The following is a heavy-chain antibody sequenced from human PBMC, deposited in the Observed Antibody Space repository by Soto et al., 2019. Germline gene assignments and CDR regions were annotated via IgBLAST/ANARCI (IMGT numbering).Heavy chain of an antibody. D-gene: IGHD3-16*01. CDR2: IYDSGSTSYNSGNS. J-gene: IGHJ5*02. CDR3: ARNLNYGFDP. V-gene: IGHV4-59*01. Sequence: PSETLSLTCAVSGGSISGYYWNWIRQAPGQGLEWIANIYDSGSTSYNSGNSNYNPSLKSRVSISLDRSKKQFYLNLTSVTAADTAMYYCARNLNYGFDPWGQGTLVTVSS. CDR1: GGSISGYY.